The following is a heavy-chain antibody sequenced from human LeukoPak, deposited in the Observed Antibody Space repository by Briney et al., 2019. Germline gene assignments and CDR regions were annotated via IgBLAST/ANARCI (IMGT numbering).Heavy chain of an antibody. CDR2: IDYSGSS. CDR3: ARGLRLSAAGTSFDS. D-gene: IGHD6-13*01. J-gene: IGHJ4*02. Sequence: SETLSLTCTVSGGSISRYYWSWIRQPPVRGLEWIGYIDYSGSSNSNPSLKSQVTISLDTSNNQFSLKLSSVTAADTAVYYCARGLRLSAAGTSFDSWGQGTLVTVSS. CDR1: GGSISRYY. V-gene: IGHV4-59*01.